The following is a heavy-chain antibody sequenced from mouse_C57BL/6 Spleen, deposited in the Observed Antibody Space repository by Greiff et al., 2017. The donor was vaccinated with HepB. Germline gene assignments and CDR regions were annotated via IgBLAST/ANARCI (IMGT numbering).Heavy chain of an antibody. D-gene: IGHD1-1*01. J-gene: IGHJ4*01. Sequence: VKLQESGAELARPGASVKLSCKASGYTFTSYGISWVKQRTGQGLEWIGEIYPRSGNTYYNEKFKGKATLTADKSSSTAYMELRSLTSEDSAVYFCARRGVVATGAMDYWGQGTSVTVSS. CDR1: GYTFTSYG. CDR3: ARRGVVATGAMDY. V-gene: IGHV1-81*01. CDR2: IYPRSGNT.